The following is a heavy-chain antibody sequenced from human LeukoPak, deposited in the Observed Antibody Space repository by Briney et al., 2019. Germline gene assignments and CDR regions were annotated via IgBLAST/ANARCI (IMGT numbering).Heavy chain of an antibody. CDR3: ARGVLRFLEWFPSAPFDY. CDR2: VDPEDGET. CDR1: GYTFTDYY. D-gene: IGHD3-3*01. Sequence: ASVKVSCKVSGYTFTDYYMHWVQRAPGKGLEWMGLVDPEDGETIYAEKFQGRVTITADTSTDTAYMELSSLRSEDTAVYYCARGVLRFLEWFPSAPFDYWGQGTLVTVSS. J-gene: IGHJ4*02. V-gene: IGHV1-69-2*01.